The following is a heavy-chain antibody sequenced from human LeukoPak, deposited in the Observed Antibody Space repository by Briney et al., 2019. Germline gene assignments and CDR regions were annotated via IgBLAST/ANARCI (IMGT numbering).Heavy chain of an antibody. D-gene: IGHD2-2*02. CDR3: APAGCSSTGCYTGP. V-gene: IGHV1-69*04. Sequence: SVKVSCKASGGTFSSYAISWVRQAPGQGLEWMGRIIPILGIANYAQKFQGRVTITADKSTSTAYMELSSLRSEDTAVYYCAPAGCSSTGCYTGPWGQGTLVTVSS. J-gene: IGHJ5*02. CDR2: IIPILGIA. CDR1: GGTFSSYA.